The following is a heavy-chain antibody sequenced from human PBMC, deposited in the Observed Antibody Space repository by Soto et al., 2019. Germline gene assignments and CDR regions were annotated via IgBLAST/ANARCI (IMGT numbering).Heavy chain of an antibody. CDR2: IWCDGSNT. D-gene: IGHD2-2*01. J-gene: IGHJ6*02. CDR3: ARQDCSTTNCYGRQDYFGLDV. Sequence: QVQLVESGGGVVQPGRSLRLSCATSGFTFSSYGMHWVRQAPGKGLERVSFIWCDGSNTYYADSVKGRFTISRDNSKHTLYLQMDSLRTEDTAVYYCARQDCSTTNCYGRQDYFGLDVWGQGTKVTVSS. CDR1: GFTFSSYG. V-gene: IGHV3-33*01.